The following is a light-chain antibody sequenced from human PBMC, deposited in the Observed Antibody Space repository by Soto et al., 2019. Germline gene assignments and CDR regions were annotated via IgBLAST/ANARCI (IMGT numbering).Light chain of an antibody. CDR3: QQYDTSPRT. J-gene: IGKJ1*01. V-gene: IGKV3-20*01. CDR2: GAS. Sequence: EVMLTQSPGTLSLSPGERATLSCRASQSVSSNYLAWYQQKSGQAPRFLIYGASNRATGIPDRFSGSVSGSDFTLTIRRVEPEDFAVYYCQQYDTSPRTFGQGTKVEFK. CDR1: QSVSSNY.